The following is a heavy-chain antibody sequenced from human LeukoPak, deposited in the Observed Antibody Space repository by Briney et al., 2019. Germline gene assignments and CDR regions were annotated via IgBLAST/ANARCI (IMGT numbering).Heavy chain of an antibody. Sequence: PSETLSLTCTVSGVSISSSSYYWGWIRQPAGRGLEWIGRIYTSGSTNYNPSLKSRVTMSVDTSKNQFSLKLSSVTAADTAVSYCARDWLDMVTYYMDVWGKGTTVTVSS. CDR3: ARDWLDMVTYYMDV. V-gene: IGHV4-61*02. J-gene: IGHJ6*03. CDR2: IYTSGST. D-gene: IGHD5-18*01. CDR1: GVSISSSSYY.